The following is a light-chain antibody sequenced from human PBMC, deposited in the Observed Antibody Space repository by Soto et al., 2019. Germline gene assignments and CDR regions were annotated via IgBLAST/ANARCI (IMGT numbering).Light chain of an antibody. Sequence: DIHMTQSPSTVSASVLGRVTITFLASQSISRRLAWYQQKPGKAPKLLIYDDSSLESGVPSRFSGSGSGTEFTLTISSLQPDDFATYYCQHYNSYLWAFGQGTKVDI. CDR3: QHYNSYLWA. V-gene: IGKV1-5*01. CDR2: DDS. CDR1: QSISRR. J-gene: IGKJ1*01.